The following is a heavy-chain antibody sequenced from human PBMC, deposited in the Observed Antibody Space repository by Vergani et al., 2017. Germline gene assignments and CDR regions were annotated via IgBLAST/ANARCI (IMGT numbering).Heavy chain of an antibody. J-gene: IGHJ4*02. CDR2: ISNSGGST. CDR3: PKATVTFRSY. V-gene: IGHV3-23*01. CDR1: GFTFSSYA. D-gene: IGHD4-11*01. Sequence: EVQLLESGGGLVQPGGSLRLSCAASGFTFSSYAMSWVRQAPGKGLEWVSGISNSGGSTYYADSVKGRFTVSRDNSKNTLYLQMNSLRAEDTAIYYCPKATVTFRSYWGQGTLVTVSS.